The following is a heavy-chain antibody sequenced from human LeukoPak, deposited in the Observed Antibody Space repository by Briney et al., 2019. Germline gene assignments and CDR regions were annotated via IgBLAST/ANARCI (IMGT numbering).Heavy chain of an antibody. Sequence: GGSLRLSCAASGFTFSNAWMSWVRQAPGKGLEWVGRIKSKTDGGTTDYAAPVKGRFTISRDDSKNTLYLQMNSLKTEDTAVYYCTTPIKDSSGWYSGPWFDPWGQGTLVTVSS. D-gene: IGHD6-19*01. V-gene: IGHV3-15*01. J-gene: IGHJ5*02. CDR3: TTPIKDSSGWYSGPWFDP. CDR2: IKSKTDGGTT. CDR1: GFTFSNAW.